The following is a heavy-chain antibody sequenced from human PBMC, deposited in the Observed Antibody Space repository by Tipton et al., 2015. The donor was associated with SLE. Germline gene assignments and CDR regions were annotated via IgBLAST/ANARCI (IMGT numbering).Heavy chain of an antibody. Sequence: TLSLTCTVSSGSINNDNYFWSWIRQPPGKGLEWIGQTNPSGNTNYNPSLKSRVTISVDTSNNQLSLKLTSVTAADTAVYYCARGAKERITLVRVRPYYFDYWGQGSLVTVSS. J-gene: IGHJ4*01. D-gene: IGHD3-10*01. CDR2: TNPSGNT. CDR3: ARGAKERITLVRVRPYYFDY. V-gene: IGHV4-39*02. CDR1: SGSINNDNYF.